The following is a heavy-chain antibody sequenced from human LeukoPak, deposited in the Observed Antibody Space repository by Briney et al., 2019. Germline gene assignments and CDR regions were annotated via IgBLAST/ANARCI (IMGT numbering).Heavy chain of an antibody. Sequence: SETLSLTCTVSGGSISSYYWTWIRQPAGKGLEWIGRIHSSGSMNHNPSLKSRVTMSVDTSNNQFSLKLSSVTAADTAVYYCARASYYGSGFGYWGQGTLVTVSS. CDR3: ARASYYGSGFGY. D-gene: IGHD3-10*01. J-gene: IGHJ4*02. V-gene: IGHV4-4*07. CDR1: GGSISSYY. CDR2: IHSSGSM.